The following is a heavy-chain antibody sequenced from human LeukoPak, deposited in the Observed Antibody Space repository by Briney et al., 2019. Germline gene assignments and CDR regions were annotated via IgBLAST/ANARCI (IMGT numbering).Heavy chain of an antibody. J-gene: IGHJ4*02. CDR1: GYTFTSYD. CDR2: MNPNSGNT. V-gene: IGHV1-8*01. D-gene: IGHD3-10*01. CDR3: ASGLWFGELFSDY. Sequence: ASVKVSCKASGYTFTSYDINWARQATGQGLEWMGWMNPNSGNTGYAQKFQGRVTMTRNTSISTAYMELSSLRSEDTAVYYCASGLWFGELFSDYWGQGTLVTVSS.